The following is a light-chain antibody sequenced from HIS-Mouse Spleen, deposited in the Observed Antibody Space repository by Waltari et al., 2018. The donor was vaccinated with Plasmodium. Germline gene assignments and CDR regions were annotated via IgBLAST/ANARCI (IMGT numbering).Light chain of an antibody. J-gene: IGLJ1*01. V-gene: IGLV2-11*01. CDR1: SRYVGGYNY. CDR2: DVS. CDR3: CSYAGSYTYV. Sequence: QSALTQPRSVSGSPGQSVTISCPGTSRYVGGYNYLSWYQQHPGQAPRLMIYDVSKRPSGVPDRFSGSKSGNTASLTISGLQAEDEADYYCCSYAGSYTYVFGTGTKVTVL.